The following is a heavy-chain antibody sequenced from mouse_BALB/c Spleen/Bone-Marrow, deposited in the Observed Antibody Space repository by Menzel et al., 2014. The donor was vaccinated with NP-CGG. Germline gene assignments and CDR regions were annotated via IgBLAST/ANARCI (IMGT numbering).Heavy chain of an antibody. CDR2: ISGYYGDA. CDR1: GYTFTDYA. Sequence: QVRLQQSGAELVRPGVSVKISCKGSGYTFTDYAIHWVKQSHAKSLEWIGLISGYYGDAIYNQKFKGKATMTVDKSSSTAYMDLATLTSEDSAIYYCARSGKVRNAMDYWGQGTSVTVTS. CDR3: ARSGKVRNAMDY. V-gene: IGHV1S137*01. J-gene: IGHJ4*01. D-gene: IGHD2-14*01.